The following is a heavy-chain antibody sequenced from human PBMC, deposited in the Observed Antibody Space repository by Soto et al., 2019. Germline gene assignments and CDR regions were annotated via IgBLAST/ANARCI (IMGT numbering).Heavy chain of an antibody. Sequence: LLVESGGGFVQPGGSLRLSCVASGFTFSHAWMDWVRQAPGKGLEWVGRIKSISDGETTNYAASVAGRFTISRDDSKNTLFLHVNSLKTEDTGVYYSTRRIAVAGTYYFDYWGQGTLVTVSS. V-gene: IGHV3-15*07. D-gene: IGHD6-19*01. CDR3: TRRIAVAGTYYFDY. CDR1: GFTFSHAW. J-gene: IGHJ4*02. CDR2: IKSISDGETT.